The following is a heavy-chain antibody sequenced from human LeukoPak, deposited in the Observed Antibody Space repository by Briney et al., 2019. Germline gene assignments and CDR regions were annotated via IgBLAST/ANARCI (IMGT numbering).Heavy chain of an antibody. D-gene: IGHD5-24*01. Sequence: ASVKVSCKASGYTFTSYYIHWVRQAPGKGLEWMGTFDPENGETIYAQKFQGRVTMTEDTSTDTAYMELSRLRSDDTAVYYCARWLQMYYYYYMDVWGKGTTVTISS. CDR1: GYTFTSYY. J-gene: IGHJ6*03. V-gene: IGHV1-24*01. CDR2: FDPENGET. CDR3: ARWLQMYYYYYMDV.